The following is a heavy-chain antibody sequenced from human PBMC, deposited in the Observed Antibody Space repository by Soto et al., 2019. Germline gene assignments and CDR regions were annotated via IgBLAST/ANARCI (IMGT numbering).Heavy chain of an antibody. J-gene: IGHJ6*02. CDR2: IWYDGSNK. Sequence: SLRLCYAASGVTCRSYGVRWVRQAPGKGLEWVAVIWYDGSNKYYADSVKGRFTISRDNSKNTLYLQMNSLRAEDTAVYYCAREHYGMDVWGQGTTVTVSS. CDR3: AREHYGMDV. CDR1: GVTCRSYG. V-gene: IGHV3-33*01.